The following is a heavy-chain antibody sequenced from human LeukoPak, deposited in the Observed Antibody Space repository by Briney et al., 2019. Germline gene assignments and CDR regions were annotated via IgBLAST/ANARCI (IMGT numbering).Heavy chain of an antibody. CDR1: VFTVSINY. CDR2: IYSGGST. Sequence: GGSLRLSCAASVFTVSINYMSWVRHAPGKGVEWGSVIYSGGSTYYADAVKGRFTISRDNSKNTLYLQMNSLRADDTAVYHCARIRGGWYIDYWGQGTLVTVSS. D-gene: IGHD3-10*01. CDR3: ARIRGGWYIDY. V-gene: IGHV3-53*01. J-gene: IGHJ4*02.